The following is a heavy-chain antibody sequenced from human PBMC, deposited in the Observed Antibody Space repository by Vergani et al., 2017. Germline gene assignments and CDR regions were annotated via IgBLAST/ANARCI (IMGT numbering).Heavy chain of an antibody. CDR2: ISGSGGST. J-gene: IGHJ4*02. CDR1: GFRVTTYY. Sequence: VELLESGGGLAQPGGSLRVSCSASGFRVTTYYMSWVRQAPGKGLEWVSAISGSGGSTYYADSVKGRFTISRDNSKNTLYLQMNSLRAEDTAVYYCAKVIDYYDSSGYYFDYWGQGTLVTVSS. D-gene: IGHD3-22*01. V-gene: IGHV3-23*01. CDR3: AKVIDYYDSSGYYFDY.